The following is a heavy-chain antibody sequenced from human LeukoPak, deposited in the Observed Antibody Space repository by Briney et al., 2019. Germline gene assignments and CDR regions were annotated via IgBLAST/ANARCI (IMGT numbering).Heavy chain of an antibody. Sequence: SVKVSCKASGGTFSSYAISWVRQAPGQGLEWMGGIIPIFGTANYAQKFQGRVTITADKSTSTAYMELSSLRSEDTAVYYCARPPEKFGSGSYYGDWGQGTLVSVSS. J-gene: IGHJ4*02. CDR2: IIPIFGTA. D-gene: IGHD3-10*01. V-gene: IGHV1-69*06. CDR3: ARPPEKFGSGSYYGD. CDR1: GGTFSSYA.